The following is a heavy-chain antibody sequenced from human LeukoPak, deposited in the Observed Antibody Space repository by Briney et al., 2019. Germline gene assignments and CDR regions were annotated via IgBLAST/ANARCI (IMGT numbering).Heavy chain of an antibody. D-gene: IGHD3-22*01. Sequence: SETLSLTCAVYGGSFSGYYWSWIRQPPGRGLEWIGEFNLGGGTNYNPSLKSRLTISVDASTSQVSLKLNSVTPVDTAMYYCARIYNDTSGNHNQAFDMWGQGTMVTVSS. J-gene: IGHJ3*02. CDR3: ARIYNDTSGNHNQAFDM. CDR2: FNLGGGT. CDR1: GGSFSGYY. V-gene: IGHV4-34*01.